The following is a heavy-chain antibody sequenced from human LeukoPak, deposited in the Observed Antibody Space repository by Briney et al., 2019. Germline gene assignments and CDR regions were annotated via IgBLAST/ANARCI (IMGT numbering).Heavy chain of an antibody. D-gene: IGHD5-12*01. J-gene: IGHJ4*02. CDR1: GFTFSSYA. V-gene: IGHV3-23*01. CDR3: AKVGYSGYEERSRAYQHFDY. Sequence: GGSLRLSCAASGFTFSSYAMSWVRQAPGKGLEWVSAISGSGGSTYYADSVKGRFTISRDNSKNTLYLQMNSLRAEDTAVYYCAKVGYSGYEERSRAYQHFDYWGQGTLVTVSS. CDR2: ISGSGGST.